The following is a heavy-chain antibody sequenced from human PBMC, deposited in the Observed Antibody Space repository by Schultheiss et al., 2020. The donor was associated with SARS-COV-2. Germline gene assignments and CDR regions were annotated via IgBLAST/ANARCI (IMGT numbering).Heavy chain of an antibody. D-gene: IGHD3-16*01. CDR1: GGSISSSSYY. J-gene: IGHJ4*02. CDR2: INHSGST. CDR3: ARGWGPNYFDY. V-gene: IGHV4-39*07. Sequence: SETLSLTCTVSGGSISSSSYYWSWIRQPPGKGLEWIGEINHSGSTYYNPSLKSRVTISVDTSKNQFSLKLSSVTAADTAVYYCARGWGPNYFDYWGQGTLVTVSS.